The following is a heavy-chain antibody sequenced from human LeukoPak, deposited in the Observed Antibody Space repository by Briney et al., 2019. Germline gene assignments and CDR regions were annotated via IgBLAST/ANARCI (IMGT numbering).Heavy chain of an antibody. Sequence: GGSLRLSCAASGFTFSSYSMNWVRQAPGKGLEWVSSISSSSSYIYYADSVKGRFTISRDNAKNSLYLQMNSLRAEDTAVYYCARYFDKYYYGMDVWGQGTTVTVSS. CDR2: ISSSSSYI. CDR1: GFTFSSYS. J-gene: IGHJ6*02. V-gene: IGHV3-21*01. D-gene: IGHD3-9*01. CDR3: ARYFDKYYYGMDV.